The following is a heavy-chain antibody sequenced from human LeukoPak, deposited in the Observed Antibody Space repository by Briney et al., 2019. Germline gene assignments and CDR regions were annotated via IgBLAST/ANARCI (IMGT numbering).Heavy chain of an antibody. V-gene: IGHV1-2*02. CDR1: GYRFTGYY. CDR3: APTNGGSYYFDY. D-gene: IGHD2-8*01. Sequence: GASVKVSCKASGYRFTGYYMHWVRQAPGQGLEWMGWINPNTGDANYAQTFQGRVTMTRETSISTAYMELSRLRSDDTAVFYCAPTNGGSYYFDYWGPGTLVTVSS. J-gene: IGHJ4*02. CDR2: INPNTGDA.